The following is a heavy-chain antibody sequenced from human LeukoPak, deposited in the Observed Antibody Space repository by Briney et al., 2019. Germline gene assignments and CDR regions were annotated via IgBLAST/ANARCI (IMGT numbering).Heavy chain of an antibody. CDR3: ARHSVGVSTFDP. CDR1: GGSISSTSYY. D-gene: IGHD1-26*01. CDR2: VYHTGTT. J-gene: IGHJ5*02. V-gene: IGHV4-39*01. Sequence: SETLSLTCTVSGGSISSTSYYWGWIRQPPGQGLEWIGSVYHTGTTYYNPSLKSRVTISADTSKNHFSLKLSSVTAADTAVYYCARHSVGVSTFDPWGQGTLVTVSS.